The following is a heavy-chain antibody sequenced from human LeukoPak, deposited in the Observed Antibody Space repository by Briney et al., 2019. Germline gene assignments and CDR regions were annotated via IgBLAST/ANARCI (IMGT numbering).Heavy chain of an antibody. V-gene: IGHV4-59*08. Sequence: SETLSLTCTVSGGSISSYYWSWIRQPPGKGLEWIGYIYYSGSTSYNPSLKSRVTISVDTSKNQFSLKLSSVTAADTAVYYCARQGGAIAVAGSNWFDPWGQGTLVTVSS. CDR3: ARQGGAIAVAGSNWFDP. D-gene: IGHD6-19*01. J-gene: IGHJ5*02. CDR2: IYYSGST. CDR1: GGSISSYY.